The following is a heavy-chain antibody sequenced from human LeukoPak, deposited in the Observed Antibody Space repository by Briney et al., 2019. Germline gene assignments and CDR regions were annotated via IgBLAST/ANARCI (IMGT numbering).Heavy chain of an antibody. V-gene: IGHV3-15*05. D-gene: IGHD3-10*01. J-gene: IGHJ4*02. Sequence: GGSLRLSCAASGITFANAWMTWVRRAPGKGLEWVGRVLSKSDGGTANYAAPVKGRFTISRDDSKDTVYLQMNTLKTEDTAMYYCTTQRAGAFDYWGQGTLVTVSS. CDR1: GITFANAW. CDR3: TTQRAGAFDY. CDR2: VLSKSDGGTA.